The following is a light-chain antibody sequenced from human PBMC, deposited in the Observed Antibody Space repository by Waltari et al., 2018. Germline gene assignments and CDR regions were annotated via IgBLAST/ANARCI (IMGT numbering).Light chain of an antibody. Sequence: QSVLTQPPSVSAAPGQTVTISCSGSNSNIGNNYVSWYQQIPGTAPKVLIYDNNKRPSGIPDRFSGSKSGTSATLGITGLQTGDEADYYCGTWDTSLSAGVFGGGTKLTVL. J-gene: IGLJ3*02. CDR3: GTWDTSLSAGV. CDR2: DNN. CDR1: NSNIGNNY. V-gene: IGLV1-51*01.